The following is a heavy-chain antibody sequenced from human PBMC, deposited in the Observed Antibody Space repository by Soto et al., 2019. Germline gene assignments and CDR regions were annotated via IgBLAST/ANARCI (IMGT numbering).Heavy chain of an antibody. V-gene: IGHV4-30-4*01. Sequence: SETLSLTCTVSGGSISSGDYYWSWIRQPPGKGLEWIGYIYYSGSTYYNPSLKSRVTISVDTSKNQFSLKLSSVTAADTAVYYCARGYYDSSGYYLDAFDIWGQGTMVTVSS. D-gene: IGHD3-22*01. CDR1: GGSISSGDYY. CDR2: IYYSGST. J-gene: IGHJ3*02. CDR3: ARGYYDSSGYYLDAFDI.